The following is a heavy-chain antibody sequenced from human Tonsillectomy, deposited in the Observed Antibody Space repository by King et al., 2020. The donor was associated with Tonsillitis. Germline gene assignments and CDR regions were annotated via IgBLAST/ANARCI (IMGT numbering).Heavy chain of an antibody. J-gene: IGHJ3*02. CDR1: GFTFSTYG. V-gene: IGHV3-30*02. D-gene: IGHD5-18*01. Sequence: VQLVESGGGVVQPGGSLRLSCAASGFTFSTYGMHWVRQPPGKGLEWVAFIRFDGSDKYYADSEKGRFTISRDNSENTLYLQMNSLRAEDTAVYYCAKDRGNSNGGAFDIWGQWTMVTVSS. CDR3: AKDRGNSNGGAFDI. CDR2: IRFDGSDK.